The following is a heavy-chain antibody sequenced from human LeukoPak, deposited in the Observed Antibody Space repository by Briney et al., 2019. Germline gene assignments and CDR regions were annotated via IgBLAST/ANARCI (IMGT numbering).Heavy chain of an antibody. V-gene: IGHV3-11*01. J-gene: IGHJ4*02. CDR3: ARDFHHGSGSYYFDY. CDR2: ISSSGSTI. D-gene: IGHD3-10*01. Sequence: GXGLXGGSXISSSGSTIYYADSVTGRFTISREKAKNSLYLQMNSLRAEDTAVHYCARDFHHGSGSYYFDYWGQGTLVTVSS.